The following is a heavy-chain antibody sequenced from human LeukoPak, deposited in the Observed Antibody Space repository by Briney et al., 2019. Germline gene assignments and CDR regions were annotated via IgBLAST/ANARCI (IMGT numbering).Heavy chain of an antibody. D-gene: IGHD3-10*01. CDR2: IIPIFGTA. J-gene: IGHJ1*01. CDR3: ARGRPGELLWLYFQH. CDR1: GGTFSSYA. V-gene: IGHV1-69*13. Sequence: SVKVSCKASGGTFSSYAISWVRQAPGQGLEWMGGIIPIFGTANYAQKFQGRVTITADESTSTAYMELSSLRSEDTAVYYCARGRPGELLWLYFQHWGQGTLVTVSS.